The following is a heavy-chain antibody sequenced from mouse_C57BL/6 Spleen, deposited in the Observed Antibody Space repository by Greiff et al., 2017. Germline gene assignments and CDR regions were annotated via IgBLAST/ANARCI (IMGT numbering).Heavy chain of an antibody. CDR1: GFTFSTYA. J-gene: IGHJ2*01. CDR3: VRDHGYSNYFDY. CDR2: IRSKSSNYAT. V-gene: IGHV10-3*01. Sequence: EVQGVESGGGLVQPKGSLKLSCAASGFTFSTYAMHWVRQAPGKGLEWVARIRSKSSNYATYYADSVKDRFTISRDDSQSMLYLQMNNLKTEDTAMYYCVRDHGYSNYFDYWGQGTTLTVPS. D-gene: IGHD2-5*01.